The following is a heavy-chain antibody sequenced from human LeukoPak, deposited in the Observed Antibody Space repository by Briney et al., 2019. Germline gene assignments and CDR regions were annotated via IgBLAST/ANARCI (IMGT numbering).Heavy chain of an antibody. Sequence: GASVKVSCKASGYTFTSCGISWVRQAPGQGLEWMGWISVYNGNTNYAQKLQGRVTMTTDTSTSTAYMELRSLRSDDTAVYYCARDRVYYYDSSGSAPFDYWGRGTLVTVSS. CDR3: ARDRVYYYDSSGSAPFDY. J-gene: IGHJ4*02. V-gene: IGHV1-18*01. CDR2: ISVYNGNT. CDR1: GYTFTSCG. D-gene: IGHD3-22*01.